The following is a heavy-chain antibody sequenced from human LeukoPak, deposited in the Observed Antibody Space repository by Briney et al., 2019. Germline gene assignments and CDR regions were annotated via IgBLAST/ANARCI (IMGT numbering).Heavy chain of an antibody. CDR1: GGSISSSSYY. CDR2: IYYSGNT. D-gene: IGHD5-18*01. Sequence: PSETLSLTCTVSGGSISSSSYYWGWIRQPPGKGQEWIGNIYYSGNTYYTPSLKSQVTISVDKSKKQFSLKLTSVTAADTAVYYCARERYSYGYFDYWGQGTPVTVSS. V-gene: IGHV4-39*07. CDR3: ARERYSYGYFDY. J-gene: IGHJ4*02.